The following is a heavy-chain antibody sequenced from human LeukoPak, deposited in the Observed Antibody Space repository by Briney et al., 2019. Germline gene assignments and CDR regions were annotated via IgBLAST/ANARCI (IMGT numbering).Heavy chain of an antibody. Sequence: SETLSLSCTVYGGSFSGYYWSWMRQPPGKGLEWIGEINHSGSTNYNPSLKSRVTISVDTSKKQFSLKLSSVTAADTAVYYCATIAARAGGYYYYYMDVWGKGTTDTVSS. CDR3: ATIAARAGGYYYYYMDV. D-gene: IGHD6-13*01. J-gene: IGHJ6*03. CDR1: GGSFSGYY. CDR2: INHSGST. V-gene: IGHV4-34*01.